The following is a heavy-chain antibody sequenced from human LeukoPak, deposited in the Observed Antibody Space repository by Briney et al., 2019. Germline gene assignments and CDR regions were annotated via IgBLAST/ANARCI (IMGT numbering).Heavy chain of an antibody. J-gene: IGHJ6*03. V-gene: IGHV4-39*07. CDR2: IYYSGST. Sequence: SETLSLTCTVSGGSISSSSYYWGWIRQPPGKGLEWIGSIYYSGSTYYNPSLKSRVTISVDTSKNQFSLKLSSVTAADTAVYYCARGIAAANHYYYMDAWGKGTTVTVSS. CDR3: ARGIAAANHYYYMDA. D-gene: IGHD6-13*01. CDR1: GGSISSSSYY.